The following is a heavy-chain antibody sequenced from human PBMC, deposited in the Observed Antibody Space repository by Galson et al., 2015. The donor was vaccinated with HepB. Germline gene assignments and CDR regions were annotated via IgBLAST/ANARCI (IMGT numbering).Heavy chain of an antibody. D-gene: IGHD2-2*01. CDR3: ARPDPTSSVNPRVFQH. J-gene: IGHJ1*01. V-gene: IGHV3-21*01. CDR1: GFTFNSYT. Sequence: SLRLSCAASGFTFNSYTMNWARQPPGKGLEWVSSISSSSSNIYYADSVKGRFTISRDNAQNSLYLQMNSLRVEDTAVYYCARPDPTSSVNPRVFQHWGQGTLVTVSS. CDR2: ISSSSSNI.